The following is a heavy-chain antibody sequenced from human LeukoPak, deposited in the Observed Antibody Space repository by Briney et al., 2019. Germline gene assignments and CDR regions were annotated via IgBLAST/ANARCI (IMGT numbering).Heavy chain of an antibody. CDR1: GGSISSSSYY. CDR3: ARHREWENWFDP. D-gene: IGHD1-26*01. V-gene: IGHV4-39*01. Sequence: PSETLSLTCTVPGGSISSSSYYWGWIRQPPGKGLEWIGSIYYSGSTYYNPSLKGRVTISVDTSKNQFSLKLSSVTAADTAVYYCARHREWENWFDPWGQGTLVTVSS. J-gene: IGHJ5*02. CDR2: IYYSGST.